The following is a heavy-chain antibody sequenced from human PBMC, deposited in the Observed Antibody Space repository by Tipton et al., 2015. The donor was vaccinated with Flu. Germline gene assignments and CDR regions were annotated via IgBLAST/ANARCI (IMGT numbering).Heavy chain of an antibody. D-gene: IGHD6-19*01. J-gene: IGHJ3*02. CDR3: TRVPGSGWQHNDAFDI. CDR1: GLSISEYW. V-gene: IGHV3-74*01. Sequence: SGLSISEYWFHWVRQVPGKGPVWVARIESHGTTTSYADFVRGRFTVSRDNAKNVFYLHMSSLRPEDAGMYFCTRVPGSGWQHNDAFDIWGQGTVVTVAS. CDR2: IESHGTTT.